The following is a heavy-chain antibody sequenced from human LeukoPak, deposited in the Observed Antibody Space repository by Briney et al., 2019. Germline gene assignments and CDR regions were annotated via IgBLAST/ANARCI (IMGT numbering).Heavy chain of an antibody. Sequence: ASVKVSCKASGYTFTGYYMHWVRQAPGQGLEWMGWINPNSGGTNYAQKFQGRVTMTRDTSISTACMELSRLRSDDTAVYYCAREPTRSGGSCPDYWGQGTLVTVSS. J-gene: IGHJ4*02. CDR1: GYTFTGYY. CDR2: INPNSGGT. CDR3: AREPTRSGGSCPDY. D-gene: IGHD2-15*01. V-gene: IGHV1-2*02.